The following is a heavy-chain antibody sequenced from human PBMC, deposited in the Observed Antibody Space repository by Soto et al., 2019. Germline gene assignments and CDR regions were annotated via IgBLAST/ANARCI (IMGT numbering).Heavy chain of an antibody. D-gene: IGHD4-17*01. CDR3: ARDYGDNVAFDY. V-gene: IGHV1-46*03. Sequence: ASGKVSCKASGYTFTSYYMHWVRQAPGQGLEWMGIINPSGGSTSYAQKFQGRVTMTRDTSTSTVYMELSSLRSEDTAVYYCARDYGDNVAFDYWGQGTLVTVSS. CDR2: INPSGGST. J-gene: IGHJ4*02. CDR1: GYTFTSYY.